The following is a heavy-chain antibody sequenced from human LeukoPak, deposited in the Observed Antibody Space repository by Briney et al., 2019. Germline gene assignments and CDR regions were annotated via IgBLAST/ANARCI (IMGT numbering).Heavy chain of an antibody. CDR2: IIPIFGTA. D-gene: IGHD2-2*01. Sequence: SVKVSCKASGGTFSSYAISWVRQAPGQGLEWMGGIIPIFGTANYAQKFQGRVTITADESTSTAYMELSSLRSEDTAVYYYARVTLQDIVVVPAAFRPYYFDYWGQGTLVTVSS. J-gene: IGHJ4*02. V-gene: IGHV1-69*01. CDR3: ARVTLQDIVVVPAAFRPYYFDY. CDR1: GGTFSSYA.